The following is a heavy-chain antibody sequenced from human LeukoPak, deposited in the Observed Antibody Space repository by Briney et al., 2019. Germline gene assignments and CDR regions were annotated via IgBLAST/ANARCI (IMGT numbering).Heavy chain of an antibody. CDR3: AVQFDYYDSSEDAFDI. Sequence: ASVKVSCKASGYTFTSYGISWVRQASGQGLEWMGWISAYNGNTNYAQKPQGRVTMTTDTSTSTAYMELRSLRSDDTAVYYCAVQFDYYDSSEDAFDIWGQGTMVTVSS. D-gene: IGHD3-22*01. V-gene: IGHV1-18*01. J-gene: IGHJ3*02. CDR2: ISAYNGNT. CDR1: GYTFTSYG.